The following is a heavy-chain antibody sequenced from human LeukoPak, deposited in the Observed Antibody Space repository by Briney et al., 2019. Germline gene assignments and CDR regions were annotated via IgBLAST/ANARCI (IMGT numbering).Heavy chain of an antibody. CDR2: ISYDGSNK. CDR1: GFTFSNYA. Sequence: PGGSLRLSCGASGFTFSNYAMHWVRQAPGKGLEWVAVISYDGSNKYYVDSVKGRFTISRDSSKNTLYLQMYSLRAEDTAVYYCARDLYSSGWYGGFDFWGQGTLVTVSS. J-gene: IGHJ4*02. CDR3: ARDLYSSGWYGGFDF. D-gene: IGHD6-19*01. V-gene: IGHV3-30*04.